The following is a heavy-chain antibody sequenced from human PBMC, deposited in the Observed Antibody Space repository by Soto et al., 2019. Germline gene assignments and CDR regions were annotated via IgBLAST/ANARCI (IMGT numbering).Heavy chain of an antibody. CDR1: GGSISSGGYY. V-gene: IGHV4-31*03. D-gene: IGHD2-15*01. J-gene: IGHJ4*02. CDR3: ARDGLGYCSGGSCYAFDY. Sequence: PSETLSLTCTVSGGSISSGGYYWGWIRHHPGKGLEWIGYIYYSGSTYYNPSLKSRVTISVDTSKNQFSLKLSSVTAADTAVYYCARDGLGYCSGGSCYAFDYWGQGTLVTV. CDR2: IYYSGST.